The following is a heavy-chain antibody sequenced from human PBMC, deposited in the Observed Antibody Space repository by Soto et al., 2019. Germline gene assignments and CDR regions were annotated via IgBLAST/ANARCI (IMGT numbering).Heavy chain of an antibody. V-gene: IGHV3-30*18. D-gene: IGHD1-7*01. CDR3: AKDRVGGTFYTPLGF. CDR2: ITYDGSNK. J-gene: IGHJ4*02. CDR1: GFNFDNYG. Sequence: GGSLRLSCQASGFNFDNYGMHWVRQAPGKVLEWVAVITYDGSNKYYADSVKGRFTISRDNSKNTLSLHLNTLKPEDTAVYHCAKDRVGGTFYTPLGFWGQGTLVTVSS.